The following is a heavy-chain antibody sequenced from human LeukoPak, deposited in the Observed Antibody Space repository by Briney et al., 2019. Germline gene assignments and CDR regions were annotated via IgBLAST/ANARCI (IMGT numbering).Heavy chain of an antibody. Sequence: GGSLRLSCAASGFTFSSYAMSWVRQAPGKGLEWVSAISGSGGSTYYADSVKGRFTISRDNAKNSLYLQMNSLRAEDTAVYYCARDQWLQFFDYWGQGTLVTVSS. CDR3: ARDQWLQFFDY. V-gene: IGHV3-23*01. D-gene: IGHD5-24*01. CDR2: ISGSGGST. J-gene: IGHJ4*02. CDR1: GFTFSSYA.